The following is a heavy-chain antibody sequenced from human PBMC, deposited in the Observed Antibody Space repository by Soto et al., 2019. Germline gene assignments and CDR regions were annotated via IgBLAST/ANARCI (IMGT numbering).Heavy chain of an antibody. CDR2: IIPIFGTA. J-gene: IGHJ6*02. CDR1: GGTFSSYA. D-gene: IGHD1-26*01. CDR3: ASNLLQGSYSAYYYYGMDV. V-gene: IGHV1-69*01. Sequence: QVQLVQSGAEVKKPGSSVKVSCKASGGTFSSYAISWVRQAPGQGLEWMGGIIPIFGTANYAQKFQGRVTITADESTSTAYMELSSLRSEDTAVYYCASNLLQGSYSAYYYYGMDVWGQVTTVTVSS.